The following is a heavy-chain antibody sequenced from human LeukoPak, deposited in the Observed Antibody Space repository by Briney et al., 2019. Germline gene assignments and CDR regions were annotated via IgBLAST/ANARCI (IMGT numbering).Heavy chain of an antibody. Sequence: GGSLRLSCAASGFTFSSYSMNWVRQAPGKGLEWVSSISSSSSYIYYADSVKGRFTISRDNAKNSLYLQMNSLRAEGTAVYHCARRESSGWYLDYWGQGTLVTVSS. D-gene: IGHD6-19*01. CDR2: ISSSSSYI. V-gene: IGHV3-21*01. CDR1: GFTFSSYS. J-gene: IGHJ4*02. CDR3: ARRESSGWYLDY.